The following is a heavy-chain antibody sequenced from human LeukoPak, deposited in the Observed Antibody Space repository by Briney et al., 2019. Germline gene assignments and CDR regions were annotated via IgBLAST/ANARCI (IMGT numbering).Heavy chain of an antibody. CDR1: AFTFSGYS. J-gene: IGHJ4*02. D-gene: IGHD6-6*01. CDR2: ISPSATTI. Sequence: TGGSLRLSCAASAFTFSGYSMNWVRQAPGKGLEWVSYISPSATTIYYADSVKGRFTISRDNAKNSLYLQMNSLRAEDTVVYYCAREYSSSSGRSFDYWGQGTLVTVSS. V-gene: IGHV3-48*01. CDR3: AREYSSSSGRSFDY.